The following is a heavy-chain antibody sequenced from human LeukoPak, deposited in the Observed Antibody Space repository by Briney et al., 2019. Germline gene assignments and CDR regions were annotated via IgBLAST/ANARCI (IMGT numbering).Heavy chain of an antibody. Sequence: ASVTVSCKASGYTFTSYGIIWVRQAPGQGLEWMGWISAYNGNTNYAQKLQGRVTITTDTSTSTAYMELRSLRSDDTAVYYCAREPYGYSGYDYLNWFDPWGQGTLVTVS. CDR2: ISAYNGNT. CDR3: AREPYGYSGYDYLNWFDP. V-gene: IGHV1-18*01. D-gene: IGHD5-12*01. J-gene: IGHJ5*02. CDR1: GYTFTSYG.